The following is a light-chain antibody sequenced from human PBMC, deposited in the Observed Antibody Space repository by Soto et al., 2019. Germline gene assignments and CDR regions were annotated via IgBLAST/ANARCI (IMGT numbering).Light chain of an antibody. V-gene: IGKV1-5*01. CDR3: QQYNSYSAT. CDR1: QSISIW. Sequence: DIQMTQSPSTLSASVRDRVTITCRASQSISIWLAWYQQKPGKAPKLLIYDASSLKSGVPSRFSGSGSGTEFTLTISSLQPDDFATYFCQQYNSYSATFGQGTKVEIK. J-gene: IGKJ1*01. CDR2: DAS.